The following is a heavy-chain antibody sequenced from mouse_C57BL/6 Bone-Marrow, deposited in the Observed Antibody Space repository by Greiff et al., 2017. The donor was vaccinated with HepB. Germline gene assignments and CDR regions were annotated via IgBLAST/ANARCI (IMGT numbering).Heavy chain of an antibody. CDR3: TRFITTVVAPHYYAMDY. V-gene: IGHV5-9-1*02. D-gene: IGHD1-1*01. CDR1: GFTFSSYA. J-gene: IGHJ4*01. Sequence: EVQRVESGEGLVKPGGSLKLSCAASGFTFSSYAMSWVRQTPEKRLEWVAYISSGGDYIYYADTVKGRFTISRDNARNTLYLQMSSLKSEDTAMYYCTRFITTVVAPHYYAMDYWGQGTSVTVSS. CDR2: ISSGGDYI.